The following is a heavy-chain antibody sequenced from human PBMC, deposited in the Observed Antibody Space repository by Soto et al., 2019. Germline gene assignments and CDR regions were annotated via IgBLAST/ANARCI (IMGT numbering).Heavy chain of an antibody. V-gene: IGHV1-69*14. CDR1: GGTFSTSS. CDR2: ILPIFGTA. J-gene: IGHJ3*02. Sequence: QVQLVQSGAEVKKPGSSVKVSCKASGGTFSTSSINWVRQAPGQRPEWMGNILPIFGTADYAQKFQDRVMITADKSTKTAYMAMCSLLSEYTAVYYCARGHEYGGNSDAFDIWGQGTVVTVPS. D-gene: IGHD4-17*01. CDR3: ARGHEYGGNSDAFDI.